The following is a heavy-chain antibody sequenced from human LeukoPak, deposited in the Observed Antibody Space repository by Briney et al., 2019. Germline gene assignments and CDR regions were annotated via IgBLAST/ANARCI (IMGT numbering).Heavy chain of an antibody. J-gene: IGHJ5*02. CDR2: TGSTGVST. CDR1: GFTFSSYA. Sequence: GGSLRLSCAASGFTFSSYAMNWVRQAPGKGLEWVSATGSTGVSTFYADSVKGRFTVSRDNSKNTLSLQMNSLRAEDTAVYYCARDPPITMVRGVTPWGQGTLVTVSS. V-gene: IGHV3-23*01. D-gene: IGHD3-10*01. CDR3: ARDPPITMVRGVTP.